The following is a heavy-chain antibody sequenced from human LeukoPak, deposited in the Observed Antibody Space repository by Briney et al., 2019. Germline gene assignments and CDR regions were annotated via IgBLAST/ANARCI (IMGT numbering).Heavy chain of an antibody. D-gene: IGHD3-22*01. CDR3: AKAMIGTTDYYYYGMDV. V-gene: IGHV3-9*01. J-gene: IGHJ6*02. CDR2: ISWNSGSI. Sequence: PGGSLRLSCAASGFTFDDYAMHWVRQAPGKGLEWVSGISWNSGSIGYADSVKGRFTISRDNAKNSLYLQMNSLRAEDTALYYCAKAMIGTTDYYYYGMDVWGQGTTVTLSS. CDR1: GFTFDDYA.